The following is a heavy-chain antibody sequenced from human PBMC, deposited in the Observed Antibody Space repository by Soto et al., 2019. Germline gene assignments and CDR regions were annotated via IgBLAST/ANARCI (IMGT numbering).Heavy chain of an antibody. D-gene: IGHD4-17*01. CDR2: ISSSSSTI. Sequence: GSLRLSCAASGFTFSSYSMNWVRQAPGKGLEWVSYISSSSSTIYYADSVKGRFTISRDNAKNSLYLQMNSLRDEDTAVYYCAGGHTTVTTAVDYGMDVWGQGTTVTVSS. CDR3: AGGHTTVTTAVDYGMDV. V-gene: IGHV3-48*02. CDR1: GFTFSSYS. J-gene: IGHJ6*02.